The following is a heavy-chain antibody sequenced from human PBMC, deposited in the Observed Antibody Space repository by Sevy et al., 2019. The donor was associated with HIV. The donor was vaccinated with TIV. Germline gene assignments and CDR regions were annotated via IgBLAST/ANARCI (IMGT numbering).Heavy chain of an antibody. D-gene: IGHD2-8*01. Sequence: GGSLRLSCPASGFTFDDYAMHWVRHTPRKGLEWVSSVSWNSAYIKYADSVKGRFTISRDNAKKSLYLQMSSLRVEDTALYYCVKGTMVALMDLYDCFHIWGRGTMVTVSS. J-gene: IGHJ3*02. V-gene: IGHV3-9*01. CDR3: VKGTMVALMDLYDCFHI. CDR1: GFTFDDYA. CDR2: VSWNSAYI.